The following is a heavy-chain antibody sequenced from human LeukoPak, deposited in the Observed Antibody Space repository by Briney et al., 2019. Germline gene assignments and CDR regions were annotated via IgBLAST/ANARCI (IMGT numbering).Heavy chain of an antibody. V-gene: IGHV3-74*01. CDR3: ARAGQGFDS. Sequence: GGSLRLSCAASGFTFNNYWMHWVRQGPGKGLVWVSRINGDGTITSYADFVKGQFTISRDNAKNTVYLQMRGVRVEDTAVYYCARAGQGFDSWGQGTLVTVSS. CDR1: GFTFNNYW. CDR2: INGDGTIT. J-gene: IGHJ4*02.